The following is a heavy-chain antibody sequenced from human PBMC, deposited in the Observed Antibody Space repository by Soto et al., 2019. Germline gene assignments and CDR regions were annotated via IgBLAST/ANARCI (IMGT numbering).Heavy chain of an antibody. D-gene: IGHD3-9*01. CDR2: ISAYNVNS. CDR1: GYTFTSYG. J-gene: IGHJ4*02. Sequence: ASVKVSCKASGYTFTSYGISWVRQAPGQGLEWKGWISAYNVNSNYAQTLQGRVTMTTDTSTITSYMELRSLRSDDTAVYYFARGTDYDTLTGYYLVSDYWGQGTLVTVSS. CDR3: ARGTDYDTLTGYYLVSDY. V-gene: IGHV1-18*01.